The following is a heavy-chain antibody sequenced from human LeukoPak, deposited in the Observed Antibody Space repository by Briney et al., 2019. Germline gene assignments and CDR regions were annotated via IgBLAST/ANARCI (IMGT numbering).Heavy chain of an antibody. J-gene: IGHJ4*02. CDR3: TRGPNSNWSGLDF. CDR2: ISPTGSTT. D-gene: IGHD6-6*01. Sequence: GGSLRLSCTASGFSFSGHWMHWARQLPGKGLVWVSRISPTGSTTSYADSVKGRFTVSRDNAKNTLYLQVNNLRAEDTAVYYCTRGPNSNWSGLDFWGQGTLVTVSS. CDR1: GFSFSGHW. V-gene: IGHV3-74*01.